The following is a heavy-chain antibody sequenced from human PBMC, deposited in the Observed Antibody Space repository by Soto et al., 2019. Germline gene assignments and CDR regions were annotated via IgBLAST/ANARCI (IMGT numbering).Heavy chain of an antibody. CDR1: GYSFTSYW. V-gene: IGHV5-10-1*03. CDR2: IDPSDSYT. Sequence: EVQLVQSGAEVKKPGESLRISCKGSGYSFTSYWISWVRQMPGKGLEWMGRIDPSDSYTNYSPSFQGHVTISADKSIRTAYLQWSSLKASDTAMYYCAARRAVAGNSDYWGQGTLVTVSS. J-gene: IGHJ4*02. D-gene: IGHD6-19*01. CDR3: AARRAVAGNSDY.